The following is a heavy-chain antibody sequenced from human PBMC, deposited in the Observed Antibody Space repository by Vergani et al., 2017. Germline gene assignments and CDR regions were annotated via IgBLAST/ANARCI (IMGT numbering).Heavy chain of an antibody. CDR2: IQFDGSNQ. Sequence: QVQLVESGGGVVQRGGSLRLSCATSGFTLSNYDMQWIHQGPGKGEEFVAFIQFDGSNQYYADSVKGRFTLSRDFSKHTLYLQMNSLRTDDTATYYCAKHFSGWGIDYWGQGTQVIVSS. CDR3: AKHFSGWGIDY. CDR1: GFTLSNYD. D-gene: IGHD6-19*01. V-gene: IGHV3-30*02. J-gene: IGHJ4*02.